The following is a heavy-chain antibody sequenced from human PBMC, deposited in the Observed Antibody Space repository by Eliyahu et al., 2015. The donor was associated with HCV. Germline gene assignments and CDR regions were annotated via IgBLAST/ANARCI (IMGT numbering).Heavy chain of an antibody. Sequence: QLQLQESGPGLVKPSETLSLTCTVSGGSISSSSYYWGWIRQPPGKGLEWIGSIYYSGSTYYNPSLKSRITISVDTSKNQFSLKLSSVTAADTAVYYCARRSSDYVWGSYHFDYWGQGTLVTVSS. CDR1: GGSISSSSYY. J-gene: IGHJ4*02. V-gene: IGHV4-39*01. CDR2: IYYSGST. D-gene: IGHD3-16*02. CDR3: ARRSSDYVWGSYHFDY.